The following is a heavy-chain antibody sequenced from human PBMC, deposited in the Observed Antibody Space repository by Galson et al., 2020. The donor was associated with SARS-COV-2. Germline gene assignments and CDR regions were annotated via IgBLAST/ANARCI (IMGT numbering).Heavy chain of an antibody. V-gene: IGHV1-18*01. Sequence: ASVKVSCKASGYTFTSYGISWLRQAPGQGLEWMGWISAYNGNTNYAQKLQGRVTMTTDTSTSTAYMELRSLRSYDTAVYYCARDFSSYDYVWGGHPPTFDYGGQGTLVTVSS. CDR3: ARDFSSYDYVWGGHPPTFDY. J-gene: IGHJ4*02. CDR1: GYTFTSYG. D-gene: IGHD3-16*01. CDR2: ISAYNGNT.